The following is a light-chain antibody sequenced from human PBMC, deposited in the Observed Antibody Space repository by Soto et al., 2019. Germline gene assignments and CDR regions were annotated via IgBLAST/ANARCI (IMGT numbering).Light chain of an antibody. V-gene: IGKV1-39*01. Sequence: DIQMTHSPSTLSASVGDRVTVTCRASQGIRNDLAWYQQKPGKAPKFLIYASSSLQSGVPSRFSGSASGTDCTLTLSSLQPEDFATYYCQQSYSNPLTFGQGTKVDI. CDR3: QQSYSNPLT. CDR1: QGIRND. CDR2: ASS. J-gene: IGKJ1*01.